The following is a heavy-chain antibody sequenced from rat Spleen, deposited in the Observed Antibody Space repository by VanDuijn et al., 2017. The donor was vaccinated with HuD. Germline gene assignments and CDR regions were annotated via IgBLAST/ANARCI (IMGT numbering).Heavy chain of an antibody. V-gene: IGHV3-3*01. CDR2: INSAGIS. J-gene: IGHJ2*01. CDR1: GYSITSSYR. D-gene: IGHD4-3*01. Sequence: EVQLQESGPGLVKPSQSLSLTCSVTGYSITSSYRWNWIRKFPGNKLEWMADINSAGISNYNPSLKSRLSITRDTSRNQFFLQVNSVTAEDTATYYCARRGAPFDYWGQGVMVTVSS. CDR3: ARRGAPFDY.